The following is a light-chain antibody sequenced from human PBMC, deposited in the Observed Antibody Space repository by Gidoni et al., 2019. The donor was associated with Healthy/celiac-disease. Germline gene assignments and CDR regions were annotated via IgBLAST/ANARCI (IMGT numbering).Light chain of an antibody. CDR3: QQSYTHPQT. CDR2: AAS. CDR1: QSISSY. J-gene: IGKJ2*01. V-gene: IGKV1-39*01. Sequence: DIQMTQSPSSLSASVGDRVTITCRASQSISSYLNWYQQKPGKAPKLLIYAASSLQSGVPSRFSGSGSGTDFTLTISSLQPEDFATYYCQQSYTHPQTFGQGTKLEIK.